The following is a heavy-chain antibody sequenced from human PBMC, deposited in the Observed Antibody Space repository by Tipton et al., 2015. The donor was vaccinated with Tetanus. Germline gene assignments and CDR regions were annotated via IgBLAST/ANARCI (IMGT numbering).Heavy chain of an antibody. J-gene: IGHJ3*02. V-gene: IGHV4-34*01. D-gene: IGHD3-22*01. CDR1: GGSFSGYY. Sequence: TLSLTCAVYGGSFSGYYWSWIRQPPGKGLEWIGEINHSGSTNYNPSLKSRVTISVDTSKNQFSLKLSSVTAADTAVYYCARVPALYYDSSGYSDAFDIWGQGTMVTVSS. CDR2: INHSGST. CDR3: ARVPALYYDSSGYSDAFDI.